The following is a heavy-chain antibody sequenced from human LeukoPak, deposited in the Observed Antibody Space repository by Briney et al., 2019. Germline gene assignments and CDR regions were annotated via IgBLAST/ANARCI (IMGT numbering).Heavy chain of an antibody. Sequence: ASVEVSCKASGYTFTSYDFNWVRQATGQRPEWMGWMSPNSGDTGYARKFQDRVTMTRNTSISTAYMELSSLRSDDTAVYYCARGPPNWGYDYWGPGTLVTVSS. D-gene: IGHD7-27*01. CDR2: MSPNSGDT. CDR3: ARGPPNWGYDY. V-gene: IGHV1-8*01. CDR1: GYTFTSYD. J-gene: IGHJ4*02.